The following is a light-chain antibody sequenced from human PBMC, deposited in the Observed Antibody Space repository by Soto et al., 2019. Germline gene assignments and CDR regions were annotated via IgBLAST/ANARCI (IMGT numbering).Light chain of an antibody. V-gene: IGLV2-11*01. CDR2: DVA. CDR3: CSYAGTYTYV. Sequence: QSALTQPRSVSGSPGQSVTISCTGTSSDVGAYKYVSWYQQHPGKAPKLMIYDVAKRTSGVPDRFSGSKSANTASLTISVLQAEDEADYYCCSYAGTYTYVFGTGTKLTVL. CDR1: SSDVGAYKY. J-gene: IGLJ1*01.